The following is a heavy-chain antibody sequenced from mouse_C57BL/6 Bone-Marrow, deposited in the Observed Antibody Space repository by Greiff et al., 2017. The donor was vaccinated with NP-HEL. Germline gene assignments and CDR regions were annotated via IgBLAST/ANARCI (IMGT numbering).Heavy chain of an antibody. CDR2: INPGSGGT. D-gene: IGHD2-1*01. CDR3: ARRGNYAFFDY. Sequence: QVQLQQSGAELVRPGTSVKVSCKASGYAFTNYLIEWVKQRPGQGLEWIGVINPGSGGTKYNEKFKGKATLTADKSSSTAYMQLSSLTSEDSAVYFCARRGNYAFFDYWGQGTTLTVSS. CDR1: GYAFTNYL. V-gene: IGHV1-54*01. J-gene: IGHJ2*01.